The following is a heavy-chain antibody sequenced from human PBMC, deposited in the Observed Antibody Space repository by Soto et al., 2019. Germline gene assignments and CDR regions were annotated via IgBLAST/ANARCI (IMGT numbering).Heavy chain of an antibody. J-gene: IGHJ4*02. Sequence: EVQLLESGGGLVQPGGSLRLSCAASGFTFSSYAMSWVRQAPGKGLEWVSAISGSGGSTYYADSVKGRFTISRDNSKNTPDLQMNSLRAEDTAVYYCAKENGYSSSWFEFDYWGQGTLVTVSS. CDR2: ISGSGGST. D-gene: IGHD6-13*01. CDR1: GFTFSSYA. V-gene: IGHV3-23*01. CDR3: AKENGYSSSWFEFDY.